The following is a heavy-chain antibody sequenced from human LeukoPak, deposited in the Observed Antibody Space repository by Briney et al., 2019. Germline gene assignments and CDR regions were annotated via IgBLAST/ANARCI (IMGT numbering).Heavy chain of an antibody. Sequence: ASVKVSCKASGGAFSSYTISWVRQAPGQGLEWMGRIIPILGIANYAQKFQGRVTITADKSTSTAYMELSSLRSENTAVYYCARAYCSGGCCYLGPFDYWGQGTLVTVSS. V-gene: IGHV1-69*02. CDR1: GGAFSSYT. D-gene: IGHD2-15*01. CDR2: IIPILGIA. CDR3: ARAYCSGGCCYLGPFDY. J-gene: IGHJ4*02.